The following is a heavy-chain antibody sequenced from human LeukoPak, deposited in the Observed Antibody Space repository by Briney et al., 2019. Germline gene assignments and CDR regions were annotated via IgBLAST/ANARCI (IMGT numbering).Heavy chain of an antibody. J-gene: IGHJ4*02. CDR3: AKGLNSGSYLLDY. Sequence: GRSLRLSCAASGFTFSSYAMHWVRQAPGKGLEWVAVISYDGSNKYYADSVKGRFTISRDNSKNTLYLQMNSLRAEDTAVYYCAKGLNSGSYLLDYWGQGTLVTVSS. CDR2: ISYDGSNK. D-gene: IGHD1-26*01. V-gene: IGHV3-30-3*01. CDR1: GFTFSSYA.